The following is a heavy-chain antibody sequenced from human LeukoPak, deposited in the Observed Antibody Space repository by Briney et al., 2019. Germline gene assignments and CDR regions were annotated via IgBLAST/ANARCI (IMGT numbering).Heavy chain of an antibody. Sequence: GRSLRLSCAASGFTLSTDAMGWVRQTPGKGVEWVAATSSSDAGTYHAASVRGRFTISRDNSKNTLYLQLNSLSAEDAAVYFCAKAPVTSCRGAYCSPFDYWGQGTLVTVSS. D-gene: IGHD2-15*01. CDR1: GFTLSTDA. V-gene: IGHV3-23*01. J-gene: IGHJ4*02. CDR2: TSSSDAGT. CDR3: AKAPVTSCRGAYCSPFDY.